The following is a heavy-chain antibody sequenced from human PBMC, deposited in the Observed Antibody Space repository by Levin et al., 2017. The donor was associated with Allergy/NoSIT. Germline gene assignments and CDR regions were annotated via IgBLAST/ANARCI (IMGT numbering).Heavy chain of an antibody. CDR1: GYTFTSYA. D-gene: IGHD6-19*01. Sequence: PGGSLRLSCKASGYTFTSYAITWVRQAPGQGLEWMGWISAYNSNTNYAQKLQGRVTVTTDTSTSTAYMELRSLRSDDTAVYYCARSMFEQWQVDDYYVMDVWGQGTTVTVSS. J-gene: IGHJ6*02. V-gene: IGHV1-18*01. CDR2: ISAYNSNT. CDR3: ARSMFEQWQVDDYYVMDV.